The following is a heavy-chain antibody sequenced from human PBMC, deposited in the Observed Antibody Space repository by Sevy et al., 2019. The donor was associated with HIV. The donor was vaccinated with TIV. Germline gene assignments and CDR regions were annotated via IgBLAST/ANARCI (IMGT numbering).Heavy chain of an antibody. CDR2: INPSGGGT. V-gene: IGHV1-46*03. CDR1: GYTFTTYY. Sequence: ASVKVSCKASGYTFTTYYMHWVRQAPGQGLEWMGIINPSGGGTSYAQKFQGRVTMTRDTSTSTVYLELRSLRSEDTAVYYCTRDVVAAPNYYSGMDVWGQGTTVTVSS. D-gene: IGHD2-15*01. CDR3: TRDVVAAPNYYSGMDV. J-gene: IGHJ6*02.